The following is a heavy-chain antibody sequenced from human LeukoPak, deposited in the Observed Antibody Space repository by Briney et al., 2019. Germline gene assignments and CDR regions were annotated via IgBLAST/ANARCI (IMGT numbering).Heavy chain of an antibody. D-gene: IGHD6-19*01. J-gene: IGHJ4*02. CDR3: ARRTYSSGWFDY. Sequence: PSETLSLTCTVSGGSVSPYYWSWIRQPPGKGLEWIGYIYYSGSTNYNPSLKSRVTISVDTSKNQFSLKLSSVTAADTAVYYCARRTYSSGWFDYWGQGTLVTVSS. V-gene: IGHV4-59*02. CDR1: GGSVSPYY. CDR2: IYYSGST.